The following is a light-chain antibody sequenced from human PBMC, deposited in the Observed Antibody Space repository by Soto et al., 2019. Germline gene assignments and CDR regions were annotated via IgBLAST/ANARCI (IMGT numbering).Light chain of an antibody. CDR1: SSDIGDYNY. Sequence: QSALTQPASVSGSPGQSITISCTGTSSDIGDYNYVSWYQQHPGKAPKLMIYEVTNRPSGVSYRFSGSKSGNTASLTISGLQAEDEADYFCSSYSTSSSLVYVFGTGTKLTVL. J-gene: IGLJ1*01. CDR2: EVT. CDR3: SSYSTSSSLVYV. V-gene: IGLV2-14*01.